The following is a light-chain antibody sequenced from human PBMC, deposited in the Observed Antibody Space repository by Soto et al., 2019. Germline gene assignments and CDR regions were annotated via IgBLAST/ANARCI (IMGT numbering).Light chain of an antibody. CDR1: QTIITY. Sequence: DIQMTQSPYSLSASVGDRVSITCRASQTIITYLNWYQQKPGKAPKLLISAASNLQSGVPSRFSGSGSETEFTLPISSVQPEDFATYYCQQSYSTPRTFGQGTKLEIK. CDR3: QQSYSTPRT. CDR2: AAS. J-gene: IGKJ2*01. V-gene: IGKV1-39*01.